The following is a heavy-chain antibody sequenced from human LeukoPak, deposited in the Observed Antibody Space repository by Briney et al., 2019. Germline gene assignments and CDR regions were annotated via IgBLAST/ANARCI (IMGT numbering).Heavy chain of an antibody. CDR2: ISSNGGST. V-gene: IGHV3-64*01. J-gene: IGHJ4*02. Sequence: PGGSLRLSCAASGFTFSSYAMHWVRQAPGKGLGYVSAISSNGGSTYYANSVKGRFTISRDNSKNTLYLQMGSLRAEDMAVYYCASYGDYAGWGQGTLVTVSS. CDR3: ASYGDYAG. CDR1: GFTFSSYA. D-gene: IGHD4-17*01.